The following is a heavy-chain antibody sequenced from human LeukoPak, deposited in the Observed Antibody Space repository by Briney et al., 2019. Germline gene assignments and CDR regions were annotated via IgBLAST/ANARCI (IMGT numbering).Heavy chain of an antibody. V-gene: IGHV4-39*01. J-gene: IGHJ4*02. CDR1: GGSVFSSSDY. Sequence: RPSETLSLTCNVSGGSVFSSSDYWAWIRQPPGMGLEWIGSVFYSGTTYYSPSLKSRVTISVDTSKNQFFLKMNSVTAADTAVYYCARHGTCSRARCDRSIDYWGQGTLVTVSS. CDR2: VFYSGTT. D-gene: IGHD2/OR15-2a*01. CDR3: ARHGTCSRARCDRSIDY.